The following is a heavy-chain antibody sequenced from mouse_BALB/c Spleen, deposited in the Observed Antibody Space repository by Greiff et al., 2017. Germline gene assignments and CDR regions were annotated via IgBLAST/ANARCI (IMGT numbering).Heavy chain of an antibody. V-gene: IGHV1-63*02. CDR2: IYPGGGYT. D-gene: IGHD1-1*01. CDR3: ARAPFITTVVASPPYWYFDV. Sequence: VQLQQSGAELVRPGTSVKISCKDSGYTFTNYWLGWVKQRPGHGLEWIGDIYPGGGYTNYNEKFKGKATLTADTSSSTAYMQLSSLTSEDSAVYFCARAPFITTVVASPPYWYFDVWGAGTTVTVSS. CDR1: GYTFTNYW. J-gene: IGHJ1*01.